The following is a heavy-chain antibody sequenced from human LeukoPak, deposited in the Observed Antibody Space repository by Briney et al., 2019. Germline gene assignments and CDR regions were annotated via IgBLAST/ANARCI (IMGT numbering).Heavy chain of an antibody. V-gene: IGHV3-74*01. J-gene: IGHJ4*02. D-gene: IGHD6-19*01. CDR3: ATKQWLAPPPDS. CDR1: GFTFSKYW. CDR2: INTDGTVT. Sequence: PGGSLRLSCAASGFTFSKYWMLWVRQPPGKGLESISRINTDGTVTTYADSVKGRFTVSRDNADNTMFLQMSSVRDEDTAVYYCATKQWLAPPPDSWGQGTPVTVSS.